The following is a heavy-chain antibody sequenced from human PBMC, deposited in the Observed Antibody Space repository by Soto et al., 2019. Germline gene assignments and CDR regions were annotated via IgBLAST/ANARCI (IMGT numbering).Heavy chain of an antibody. Sequence: SEPLSLTCTVSCGSISSSSYYWGWIRQPPGKGLEWIGSIYYSGSTYYNPSLKSRVTISVDTSKNQFSLKLSSVTAAGTAVYYCARHAPQNDTQMKIIRLYTVSGLDFWGKGTTVPVSP. CDR2: IYYSGST. D-gene: IGHD3-9*01. J-gene: IGHJ6*04. CDR3: ARHAPQNDTQMKIIRLYTVSGLDF. V-gene: IGHV4-39*01. CDR1: CGSISSSSYY.